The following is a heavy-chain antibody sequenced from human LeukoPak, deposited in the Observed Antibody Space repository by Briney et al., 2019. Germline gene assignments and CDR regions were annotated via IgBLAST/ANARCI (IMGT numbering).Heavy chain of an antibody. CDR1: GGSFSGYY. CDR2: INHSGGT. J-gene: IGHJ6*02. D-gene: IGHD6-6*01. Sequence: SETLSLTCAVYGGSFSGYYWSWIRQPPGKGLEWIGEINHSGGTNYNPSLKSRVTISVDTSKNQFSLKLSSVTAADTAVYYCARGVVWRYGMDVWGQGTTVTVSS. V-gene: IGHV4-34*01. CDR3: ARGVVWRYGMDV.